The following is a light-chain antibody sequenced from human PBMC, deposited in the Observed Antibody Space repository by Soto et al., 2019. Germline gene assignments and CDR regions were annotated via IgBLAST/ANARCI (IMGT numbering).Light chain of an antibody. CDR2: SAS. J-gene: IGKJ1*01. CDR1: QSLSSSY. Sequence: EIVLTQSPGTLSLSPGERATLSCRASQSLSSSYLAWYQQKPGQAPRLLIYSASNRATGIPDRFSGSGSGTDFTLTISSLEPEDFAVYYWQQYCGSPRTFGQGTKVEIK. V-gene: IGKV3-20*01. CDR3: QQYCGSPRT.